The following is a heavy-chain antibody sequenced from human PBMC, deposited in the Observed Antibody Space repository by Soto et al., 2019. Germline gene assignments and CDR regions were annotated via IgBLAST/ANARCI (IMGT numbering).Heavy chain of an antibody. Sequence: QVQLQESGPGLVKPSQTLSLTCTVSGGSISSGGYYWSWIRQHPGKGLEWIGYIYYSGSTYYNPSLKSRXTXSXXTSKNQFSLKLSSVTAADTAVYYCARDWVGSGMDVWGQGTTVTVSS. CDR1: GGSISSGGYY. D-gene: IGHD1-1*01. J-gene: IGHJ6*02. CDR3: ARDWVGSGMDV. V-gene: IGHV4-31*03. CDR2: IYYSGST.